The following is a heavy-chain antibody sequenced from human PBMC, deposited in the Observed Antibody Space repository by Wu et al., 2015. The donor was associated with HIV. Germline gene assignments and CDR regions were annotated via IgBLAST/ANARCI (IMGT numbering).Heavy chain of an antibody. J-gene: IGHJ4*02. V-gene: IGHV1-18*01. CDR2: ISAYNGNT. Sequence: QVQLVQSGAEVKKPGASVKVSCKASGYTFTSYGISWVRQAPGQGLEWMGWISAYNGNTNYAQKLQGRVTMTTDTSTSTAYMELRSLRSDDTAVYYCARDRHVGYCSGGSCPRDWFRPRGDQGTLVTVSS. CDR3: ARDRHVGYCSGGSCPRDWFRPR. CDR1: GYTFTSYG. D-gene: IGHD2-15*01.